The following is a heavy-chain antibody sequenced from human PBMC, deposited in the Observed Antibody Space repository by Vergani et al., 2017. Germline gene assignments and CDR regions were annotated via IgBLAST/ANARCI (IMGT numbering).Heavy chain of an antibody. J-gene: IGHJ5*02. CDR2: IYTSGST. Sequence: QVQLQESGPGLVQPSETLSLTCTVSGGSISSYYWSWIRQPAGKGLEWIGRIYTSGSTNYNPSLKSRVTMSVDTSKNQFSLKLSSVTAADTAVYYCARDHDYSNPTKNWFDPWGQGTLVTVSS. CDR3: ARDHDYSNPTKNWFDP. D-gene: IGHD4-11*01. CDR1: GGSISSYY. V-gene: IGHV4-4*07.